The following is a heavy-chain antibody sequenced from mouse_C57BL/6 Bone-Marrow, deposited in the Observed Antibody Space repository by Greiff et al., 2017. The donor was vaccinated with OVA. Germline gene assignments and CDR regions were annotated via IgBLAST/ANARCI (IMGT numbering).Heavy chain of an antibody. D-gene: IGHD1-1*01. J-gene: IGHJ1*03. CDR2: IWRGGST. Sequence: QVHVKQSGPGLVQPSQSLSITCTVSGFSLTSYGVHWVRQSPGKGLEWLGVIWRGGSTDYKAAFMSRLSITKDNSKSQVFFKMNSLQADDTAIYYCAKVTTVVSDWYFDVWGTGTTVTVSS. V-gene: IGHV2-5*01. CDR1: GFSLTSYG. CDR3: AKVTTVVSDWYFDV.